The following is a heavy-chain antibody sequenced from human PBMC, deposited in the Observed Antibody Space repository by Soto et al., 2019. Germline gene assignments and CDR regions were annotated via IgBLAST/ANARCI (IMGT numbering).Heavy chain of an antibody. CDR1: GGSISNSNW. V-gene: IGHV4-4*02. D-gene: IGHD1-26*01. CDR2: IFHSGST. J-gene: IGHJ4*02. Sequence: QVQLQESGPGLVKPSGTLCLTCAVFGGSISNSNWWTWVRQPPGKGLDWIGEIFHSGSTNYNSSLMGRVTISVDQANNQFSLKLSSVTAADTAVYYCAHRPIVGAAIWGQGTLVTVSS. CDR3: AHRPIVGAAI.